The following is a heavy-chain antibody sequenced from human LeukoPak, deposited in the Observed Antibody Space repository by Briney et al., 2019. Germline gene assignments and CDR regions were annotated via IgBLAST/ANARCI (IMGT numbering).Heavy chain of an antibody. CDR2: ISYDGSNK. V-gene: IGHV3-30-3*01. CDR3: ATDKGARDF. D-gene: IGHD4/OR15-4a*01. J-gene: IGHJ4*02. Sequence: PGGSLRLSCAASGFTVSSNYMSWVRQAPGKGLELVAVISYDGSNKYYADSVKGRFTISRDNSKNTLYLQMNGLKIEDTAVYFCATDKGARDFWGQGTLVTVSS. CDR1: GFTVSSNY.